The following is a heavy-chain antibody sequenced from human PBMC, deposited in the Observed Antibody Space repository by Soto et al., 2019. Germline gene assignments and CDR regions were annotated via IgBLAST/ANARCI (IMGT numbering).Heavy chain of an antibody. Sequence: QVQLVQSGAEVKKPGSSVKVSCKASGYTFTIYGISWVRQAPGQGREWMGWISGYNGNTDYAQNLQDRVTLTTDASTSSVYMELRTLRSDDTAVYYCARADYYDSSGYYGYWGQGTLLTVSS. V-gene: IGHV1-18*04. D-gene: IGHD3-22*01. J-gene: IGHJ4*02. CDR3: ARADYYDSSGYYGY. CDR2: ISGYNGNT. CDR1: GYTFTIYG.